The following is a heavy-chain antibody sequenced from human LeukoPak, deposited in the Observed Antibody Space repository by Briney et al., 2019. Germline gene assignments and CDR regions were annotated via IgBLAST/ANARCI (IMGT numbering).Heavy chain of an antibody. CDR3: AKVYYDILTGYYSY. CDR1: GFIFSSYT. Sequence: GGSLRLSCAASGFIFSSYTMSWVRQAPGKGLEWVSAVSNSGGSTYYADSVKGRFTISRDNSKNTLYLQMYSLRAEDTAVYHCAKVYYDILTGYYSYWGQGTLVTVSS. D-gene: IGHD3-9*01. J-gene: IGHJ4*02. V-gene: IGHV3-23*01. CDR2: VSNSGGST.